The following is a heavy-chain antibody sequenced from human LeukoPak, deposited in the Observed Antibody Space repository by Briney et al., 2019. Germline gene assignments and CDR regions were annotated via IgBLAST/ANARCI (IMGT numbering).Heavy chain of an antibody. J-gene: IGHJ4*02. CDR1: GFTVSSNY. D-gene: IGHD6-19*01. CDR2: IYSGGST. CDR3: ARFLTVAVVPQRVDC. Sequence: PGGSLRLSCAASGFTVSSNYMSWVRQAPGKGLEWVSVIYSGGSTYYADSVKGRFTISRDNAKSSLYLQMNSLRAEDTAVYYCARFLTVAVVPQRVDCWGQGTLVTVSS. V-gene: IGHV3-66*01.